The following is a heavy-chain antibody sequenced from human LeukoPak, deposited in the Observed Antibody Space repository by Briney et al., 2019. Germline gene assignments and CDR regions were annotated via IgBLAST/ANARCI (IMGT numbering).Heavy chain of an antibody. CDR3: GRGIVRGVSAPDI. D-gene: IGHD3-10*01. CDR2: IDSSGST. Sequence: SETLSLTCTVSGGSIRSYYWSWIRQPAGKGLEWIGRIDSSGSTQYNPSLKSRVTMSVDTSKNQFSLKLSSVTAADTAVYYCGRGIVRGVSAPDIWGQGTMLTVSS. CDR1: GGSIRSYY. V-gene: IGHV4-4*07. J-gene: IGHJ3*02.